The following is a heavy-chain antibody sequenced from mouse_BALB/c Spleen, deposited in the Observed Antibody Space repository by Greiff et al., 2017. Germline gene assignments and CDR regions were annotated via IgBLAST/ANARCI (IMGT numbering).Heavy chain of an antibody. CDR2: IDPANGNT. D-gene: IGHD1-2*01. CDR3: ALTTATGGLAY. CDR1: GFNIKDTY. J-gene: IGHJ3*01. V-gene: IGHV14-3*02. Sequence: EVQLQQSGAELVKPGASVKLSCTASGFNIKDTYMHWVKQRPEQGLEWIGRIDPANGNTKYDPKFQGKATITADTSSNTAYLQLSSLTSEDTAVYYCALTTATGGLAYWGQGTLVTVSA.